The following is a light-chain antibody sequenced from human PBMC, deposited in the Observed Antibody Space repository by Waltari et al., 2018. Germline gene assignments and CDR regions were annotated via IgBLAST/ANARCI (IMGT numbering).Light chain of an antibody. V-gene: IGLV1-47*01. CDR2: SNN. J-gene: IGLJ2*01. CDR3: ASWDDSLSGRI. CDR1: SSNIGSHF. Sequence: QSVLFQPPSASGTPGQRVTISCSGSSSNIGSHFVFWYQQFPERAPKLVIYSNNQRPSGVPSRFSGSKSGPSASLTISVRRSEDEADYYGASWDDSLSGRIFGGGTKLTVL.